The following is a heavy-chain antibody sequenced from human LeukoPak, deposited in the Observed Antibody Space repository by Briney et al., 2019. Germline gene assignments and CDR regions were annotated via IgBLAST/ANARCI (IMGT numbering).Heavy chain of an antibody. CDR1: GFTFSNFA. CDR2: ISGSCGST. V-gene: IGHV3-23*01. Sequence: GGSLRLSCAASGFTFSNFAVSWVRQAPGKGLEWVSAISGSCGSTYYADSVKGRFTISRDNSKNTLYLQMNSLRAEDTAVYYCAKSPAVDAAFDIWGQGTMVTVS. J-gene: IGHJ3*02. CDR3: AKSPAVDAAFDI. D-gene: IGHD4-23*01.